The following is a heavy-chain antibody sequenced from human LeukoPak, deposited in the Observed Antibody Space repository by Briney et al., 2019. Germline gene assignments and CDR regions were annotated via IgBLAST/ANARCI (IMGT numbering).Heavy chain of an antibody. V-gene: IGHV3-30*03. J-gene: IGHJ4*02. CDR3: ARGPDYYDSSGQPGDY. D-gene: IGHD3-22*01. Sequence: GGSLRLSCAASGFTFSSYGMHWVRQAPGEGLEWVAVISYDGSNKYYADSVKGRFTISRDNSKNTLYLQMNSLRAEDTAVYYCARGPDYYDSSGQPGDYWGQGTLVTVSS. CDR2: ISYDGSNK. CDR1: GFTFSSYG.